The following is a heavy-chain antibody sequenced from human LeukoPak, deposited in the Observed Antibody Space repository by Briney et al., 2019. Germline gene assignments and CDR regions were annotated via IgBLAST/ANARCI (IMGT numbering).Heavy chain of an antibody. CDR3: ARYGVAAATSWVDY. D-gene: IGHD2-15*01. J-gene: IGHJ4*02. Sequence: GRSLRLSCAASGFTFSSYTMDWVRQAPGKGLEWVAVISYDGSNKYYADSVKGRFTISRDNAKNSLYLQMNSLRAEDTAVYYCARYGVAAATSWVDYWGQGTLVTVSS. CDR1: GFTFSSYT. V-gene: IGHV3-30-3*01. CDR2: ISYDGSNK.